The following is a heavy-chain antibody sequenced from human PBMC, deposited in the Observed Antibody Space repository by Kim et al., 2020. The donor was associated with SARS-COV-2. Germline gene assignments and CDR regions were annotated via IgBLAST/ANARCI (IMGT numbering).Heavy chain of an antibody. V-gene: IGHV1-3*01. CDR1: GYTFINYA. Sequence: ASVKVSCKTSGYTFINYAMNWVRQAPGQRLEWMGWINAANGNTKYSQKFQGRVNITRDTSANTAYMELSSLRSEDTAVYYCATDKTALAYCGGDGDCKTTLDYWGRGTLVTVSS. CDR3: ATDKTALAYCGGDGDCKTTLDY. D-gene: IGHD2-21*02. J-gene: IGHJ4*02. CDR2: INAANGNT.